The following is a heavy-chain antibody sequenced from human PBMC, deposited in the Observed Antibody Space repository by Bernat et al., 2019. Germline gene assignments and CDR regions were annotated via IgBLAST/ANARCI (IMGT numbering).Heavy chain of an antibody. CDR2: IYHSGST. D-gene: IGHD3-9*01. V-gene: IGHV4-4*02. CDR1: GGSISSSNW. J-gene: IGHJ4*02. Sequence: QVQLQESGPGLVKPSQTLSLTCTVSGGSISSSNWWSWVRQPPGKGLEWIGEIYHSGSTNYNPSLKSRVTISVDKSKNQFSLKLSSVTAADTAVYYCASSVYDILTGYMDRDYWGQGTLVTVSS. CDR3: ASSVYDILTGYMDRDY.